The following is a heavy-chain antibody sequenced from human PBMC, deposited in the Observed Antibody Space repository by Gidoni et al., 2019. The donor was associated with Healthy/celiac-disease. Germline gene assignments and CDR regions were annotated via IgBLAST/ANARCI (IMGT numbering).Heavy chain of an antibody. D-gene: IGHD6-19*01. J-gene: IGHJ3*02. CDR1: GFTFDDYA. Sequence: EVQLLESGGGLVQPGRSLRLSWAASGFTFDDYAMHWVRQAPGKGLEWVSGISWNSGSIGYADSVKGRFTISRDNAKNSLYLQMNSLRAEDTALYYCAKDRGVSIAVAGNAFDIWGQGTMVTVSS. CDR2: ISWNSGSI. CDR3: AKDRGVSIAVAGNAFDI. V-gene: IGHV3-9*01.